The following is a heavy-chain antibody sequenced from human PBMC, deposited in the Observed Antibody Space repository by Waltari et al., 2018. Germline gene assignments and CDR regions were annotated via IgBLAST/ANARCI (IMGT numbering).Heavy chain of an antibody. V-gene: IGHV4-30-4*08. CDR1: GGSISSGDYY. Sequence: QVQLQESGPGLVKPSQTLSLTCTVSGGSISSGDYYWSWIRQPPGKGLEWIGYIYYSGSTSYNPSLTSRVTISVDTSKNQFSLKLSSVTAADTAVYYCARRSRYDYIWGSYRPLDYWGQGTLVTVSS. CDR3: ARRSRYDYIWGSYRPLDY. J-gene: IGHJ4*02. CDR2: IYYSGST. D-gene: IGHD3-16*02.